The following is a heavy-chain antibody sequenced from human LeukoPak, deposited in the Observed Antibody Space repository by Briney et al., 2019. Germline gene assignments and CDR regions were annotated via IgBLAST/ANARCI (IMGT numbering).Heavy chain of an antibody. J-gene: IGHJ4*02. V-gene: IGHV1-69*05. CDR1: GYTFTSYG. D-gene: IGHD2-21*02. CDR3: ARDRLWGVTAIYFDY. CDR2: IIPIFGTA. Sequence: SVKVSCKASGYTFTSYGISWVRQAPGQGLEWMGGIIPIFGTANYAQKFQGRVTITTDESTSTAYMELSSLRSEDTAVYYCARDRLWGVTAIYFDYWGQGTLVTVSS.